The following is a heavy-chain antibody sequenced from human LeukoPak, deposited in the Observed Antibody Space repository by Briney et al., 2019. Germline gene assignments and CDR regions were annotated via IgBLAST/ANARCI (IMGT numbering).Heavy chain of an antibody. D-gene: IGHD2-2*01. CDR2: IYWDDDK. CDR1: GVSLSTSGGG. Sequence: ESGPTLVKPTQTLTLTCTFSGVSLSTSGGGVGWIRQPPGKALEWLALIYWDDDKRYSPSLKRRLTITKDTSKNQLVLTMTNMDPVDTATYYCARRIPPYCSSTSCYACCDPWGQGTLVTVSS. CDR3: ARRIPPYCSSTSCYACCDP. V-gene: IGHV2-5*02. J-gene: IGHJ5*02.